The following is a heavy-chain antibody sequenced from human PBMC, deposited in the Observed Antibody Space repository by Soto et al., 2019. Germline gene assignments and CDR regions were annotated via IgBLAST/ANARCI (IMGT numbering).Heavy chain of an antibody. CDR2: INHSGST. J-gene: IGHJ4*02. CDR3: AILNGLMIAAAGMGNDY. Sequence: QVELQQWGAGLLKPSETLSLTCAVYGGSFSGYYWSWIRQPPGKGLEWIGEINHSGSTNYNPSLKSRVTISVDTSKNQFSLKLSSVTAADTAVYYCAILNGLMIAAAGMGNDYWGQGTLVTVSS. D-gene: IGHD6-13*01. V-gene: IGHV4-34*01. CDR1: GGSFSGYY.